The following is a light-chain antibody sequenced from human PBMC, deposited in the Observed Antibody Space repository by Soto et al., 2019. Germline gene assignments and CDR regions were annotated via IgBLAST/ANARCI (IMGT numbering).Light chain of an antibody. CDR2: EDD. CDR3: QSYDADILI. Sequence: NFMLTQPHSVSGSPGKTVTISCTRSSGNIVSNYVQRYQQRPGSSPTTVIFEDDDRPSGVPDRFSASLDTSTNSASLTISGLKPEDEADYYCQSYDADILIFGGGTKVTVL. CDR1: SGNIVSNY. J-gene: IGLJ2*01. V-gene: IGLV6-57*01.